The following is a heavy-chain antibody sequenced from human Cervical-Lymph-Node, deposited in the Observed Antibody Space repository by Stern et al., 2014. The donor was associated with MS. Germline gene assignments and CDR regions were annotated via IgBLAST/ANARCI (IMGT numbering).Heavy chain of an antibody. J-gene: IGHJ2*01. Sequence: QVQLVQSGSELKKPGASVNISCKTFGYSFSAYALNWVRQAPGQGLEWMGWINTHTGNPTYAQDFTGRFVFSLDTFVNTTYLQIIGLKAEDTAVYYCARGYSSGWYTSGYFDLWGRGTPVTVSS. V-gene: IGHV7-4-1*02. D-gene: IGHD6-19*01. CDR1: GYSFSAYA. CDR3: ARGYSSGWYTSGYFDL. CDR2: INTHTGNP.